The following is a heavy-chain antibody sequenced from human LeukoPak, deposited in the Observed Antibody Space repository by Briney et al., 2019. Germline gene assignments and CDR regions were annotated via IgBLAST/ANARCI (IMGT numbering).Heavy chain of an antibody. Sequence: SVKVSCKASGGTFSSYAISWVRQAPGQGLEWMGGIIPIFGTANYAQKFQGRVTITADESTSTAYMELSSLRSEDTAVYYCAVSTGGSYYLGDYWGQGTLVTVSS. D-gene: IGHD1-26*01. CDR1: GGTFSSYA. CDR3: AVSTGGSYYLGDY. V-gene: IGHV1-69*13. J-gene: IGHJ4*02. CDR2: IIPIFGTA.